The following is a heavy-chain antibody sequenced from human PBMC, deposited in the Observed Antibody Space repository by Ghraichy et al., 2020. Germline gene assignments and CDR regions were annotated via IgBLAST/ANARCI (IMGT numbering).Heavy chain of an antibody. Sequence: GGSLRLSCAASGFTFSSYSMNWVRQAPGKGLEWVSYISSSSSTIYYADSVKGRFTISRDNAKNSLYLQMNSLRAEDTAVYYCARDRGESPVDYWGQGTLVTVSS. CDR1: GFTFSSYS. D-gene: IGHD3-10*01. V-gene: IGHV3-48*01. CDR2: ISSSSSTI. CDR3: ARDRGESPVDY. J-gene: IGHJ4*02.